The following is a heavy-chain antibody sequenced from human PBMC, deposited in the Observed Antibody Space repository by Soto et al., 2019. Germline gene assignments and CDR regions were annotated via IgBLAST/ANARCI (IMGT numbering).Heavy chain of an antibody. CDR3: ARDFCLGTGTTSAFDI. CDR2: IYSGGST. V-gene: IGHV3-66*01. J-gene: IGHJ3*02. CDR1: GFTVSSNY. D-gene: IGHD1-1*01. Sequence: EVQLVESGGGLVQPGGSLRLSCAASGFTVSSNYMSWVRQAPGKGLEWVSVIYSGGSTYYADSVKGRFTISRDNSKNTLYLQMNSRRAEDTAVYYCARDFCLGTGTTSAFDIWGQGTMVTVSS.